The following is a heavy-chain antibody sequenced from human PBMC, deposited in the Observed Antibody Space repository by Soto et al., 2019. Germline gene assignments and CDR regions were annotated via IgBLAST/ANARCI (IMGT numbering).Heavy chain of an antibody. D-gene: IGHD3-22*01. CDR1: GDSVTISDYY. V-gene: IGHV4-39*01. J-gene: IGHJ4*02. CDR3: AAHDSGGYYAEY. CDR2: IHYSGST. Sequence: QLQLQESGPGLVKPSETLSLTCTVSGDSVTISDYYWGWIRQPPGKGLEWIGSIHYSGSTYYNPPLKSRVTISGDTSKKQFSLKLTSVTAADAAVHYCAAHDSGGYYAEYWGQGTLVTVSA.